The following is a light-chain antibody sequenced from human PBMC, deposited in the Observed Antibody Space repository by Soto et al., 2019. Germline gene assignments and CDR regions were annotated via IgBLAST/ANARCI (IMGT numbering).Light chain of an antibody. CDR2: GAS. CDR1: QSVSSN. Sequence: EIVMTQSPATLSVSPGERATLSCRASQSVSSNLAWYQQKPGQAPRLLIYGASTRATGIPDTFSGSGSGTEFTLTISSLQSEDFAVYYCQQYNNWPPYTFGQGTKLEIK. J-gene: IGKJ2*01. CDR3: QQYNNWPPYT. V-gene: IGKV3-15*01.